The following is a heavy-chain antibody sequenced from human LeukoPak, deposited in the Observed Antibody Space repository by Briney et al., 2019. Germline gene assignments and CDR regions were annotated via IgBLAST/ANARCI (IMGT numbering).Heavy chain of an antibody. CDR2: IIPIFGTA. D-gene: IGHD6-19*01. J-gene: IGHJ4*02. CDR1: GGTFSGYA. CDR3: ARPVAGIGYFDY. V-gene: IGHV1-69*06. Sequence: SVKVSCKASGGTFSGYAISWVRQAPGQGLEWMGGIIPIFGTANYAQKFQGRVTITADKSTSTAYMELSSLRSEDTAVYYCARPVAGIGYFDYWGQGTLVTVSS.